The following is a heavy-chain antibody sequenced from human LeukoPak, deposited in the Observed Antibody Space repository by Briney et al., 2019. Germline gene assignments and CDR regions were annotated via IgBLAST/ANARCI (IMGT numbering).Heavy chain of an antibody. CDR1: GFTFSNIG. V-gene: IGHV3-30*18. CDR3: AKESHSEGYGSYFDG. Sequence: GGSLRLSCAASGFTFSNIGMHWVRQAPGKGLEWVAVVSRTGGTKYYGDSVQGRFTISRDNSKNTLYPQMNSLRAEDTAVYYCAKESHSEGYGSYFDGWGPGTLVSVSS. D-gene: IGHD1-26*01. J-gene: IGHJ4*02. CDR2: VSRTGGTK.